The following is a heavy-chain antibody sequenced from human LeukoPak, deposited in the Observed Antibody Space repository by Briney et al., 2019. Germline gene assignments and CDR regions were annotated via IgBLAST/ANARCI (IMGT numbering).Heavy chain of an antibody. D-gene: IGHD6-13*01. CDR1: GFTFSSYD. CDR2: IGTAGDT. V-gene: IGHV3-13*01. CDR3: ARGDHSSSWSSYYYYYYGMDV. J-gene: IGHJ6*02. Sequence: GGSLRLSCAASGFTFSSYDMHWVRHAPGKGLEWVSAIGTAGDTYYPGSVKGRFTISRENAKNSLYLQMNSLRAGDTAVYYCARGDHSSSWSSYYYYYYGMDVWGQGTTVTVSS.